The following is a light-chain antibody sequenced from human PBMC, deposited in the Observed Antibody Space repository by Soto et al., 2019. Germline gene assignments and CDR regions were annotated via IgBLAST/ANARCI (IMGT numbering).Light chain of an antibody. Sequence: QSVLTQPASVSGSPGQSITISCTGTSSDVGGYNYVSWYQQHPGKAPKLMIYEVSNRPSGVSNRFSGSKSGNTASLTISGLQAEDEADYYCSSFAGSGVYVFGTGTKVTVL. CDR1: SSDVGGYNY. V-gene: IGLV2-14*01. J-gene: IGLJ1*01. CDR2: EVS. CDR3: SSFAGSGVYV.